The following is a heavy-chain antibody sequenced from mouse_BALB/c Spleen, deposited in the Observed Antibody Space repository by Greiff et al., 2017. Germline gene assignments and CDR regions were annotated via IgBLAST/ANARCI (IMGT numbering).Heavy chain of an antibody. Sequence: VLLVESGPGLVAPSQSLSITCTVSGFSFTGYGVNWVRQPPGKGLEWLGMICGDGSTDYNSDLKSRMSIGKDNSKSQVILKMNSLQTDDAARYYGASDYDGGFAYWGQGTLVTVSA. J-gene: IGHJ3*01. D-gene: IGHD1-2*01. V-gene: IGHV2-6-7*01. CDR3: ASDYDGGFAY. CDR1: GFSFTGYG. CDR2: ICGDGST.